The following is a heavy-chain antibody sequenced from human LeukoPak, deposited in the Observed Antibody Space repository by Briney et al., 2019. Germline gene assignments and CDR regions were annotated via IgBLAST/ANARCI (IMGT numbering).Heavy chain of an antibody. CDR1: GFTFSSYW. J-gene: IGHJ4*02. V-gene: IGHV3-7*01. Sequence: GGSLRLPCAASGFTFSSYWMNWVRQAPGKGLEWVANINQDGTEQYYVDSVKGRFTISRDNAKNSLYLQMNSLRAEDTAVYYCARVGYCSTTSCYWRAFDCWGQGTLVTVSS. CDR2: INQDGTEQ. CDR3: ARVGYCSTTSCYWRAFDC. D-gene: IGHD2-2*01.